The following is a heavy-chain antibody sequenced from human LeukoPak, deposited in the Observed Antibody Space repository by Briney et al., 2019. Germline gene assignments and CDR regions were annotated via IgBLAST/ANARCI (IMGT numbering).Heavy chain of an antibody. Sequence: GGSLRLSCAASGFAFSSYWMHWVRQAPGKGLVWVSRINSDGSSTSYADSVKGRFTISRDNAKNSLYLQMNSLRAEDMALYYCAKSHSNYYDSRGYFDYWGQGTLVTVSS. CDR1: GFAFSSYW. CDR2: INSDGSST. J-gene: IGHJ4*02. D-gene: IGHD3-22*01. CDR3: AKSHSNYYDSRGYFDY. V-gene: IGHV3-74*01.